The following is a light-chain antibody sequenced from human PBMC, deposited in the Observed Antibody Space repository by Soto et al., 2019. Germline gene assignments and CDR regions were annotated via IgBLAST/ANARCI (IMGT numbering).Light chain of an antibody. Sequence: EIVLTQSPATLSLSPGERATLSCRASQSVSIYLAWFQHKPGQAPRLLIYDASNRATGIPARFSGSGSGTDFTLTISSLEPEDFAVYYCQQRSNWYTFGQGTKLEIK. CDR1: QSVSIY. J-gene: IGKJ2*01. CDR2: DAS. V-gene: IGKV3-11*01. CDR3: QQRSNWYT.